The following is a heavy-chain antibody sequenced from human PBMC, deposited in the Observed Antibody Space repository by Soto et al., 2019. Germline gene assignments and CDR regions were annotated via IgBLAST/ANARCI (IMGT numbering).Heavy chain of an antibody. J-gene: IGHJ3*02. Sequence: ASVKVSCKASGYTFTSYDINWVRQATGQGLEWMGWMNPNSGNTGYAQKFQGRVTMTRNTSISTAYMELSSLRSEDTAVYYCARGAYYYDSSGSITRGAFDIWGQGTMVTVSS. CDR1: GYTFTSYD. CDR3: ARGAYYYDSSGSITRGAFDI. V-gene: IGHV1-8*01. CDR2: MNPNSGNT. D-gene: IGHD3-22*01.